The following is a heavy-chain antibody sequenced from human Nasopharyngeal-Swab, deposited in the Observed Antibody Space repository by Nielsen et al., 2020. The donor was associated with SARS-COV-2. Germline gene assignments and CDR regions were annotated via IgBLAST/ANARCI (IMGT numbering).Heavy chain of an antibody. CDR1: GFTFSDSA. D-gene: IGHD2-15*01. CDR2: IRRKGNNYAT. CDR3: TRCGGGCYSGRDY. J-gene: IGHJ4*02. Sequence: GESLKISCAASGFTFSDSAIHWVRQASGKGLEWVGRIRRKGNNYATAYAESVKGRFTIFRDDPTNTAFLQMNSLKTEDTAVYYCTRCGGGCYSGRDYWGQGTLVTVSS. V-gene: IGHV3-73*01.